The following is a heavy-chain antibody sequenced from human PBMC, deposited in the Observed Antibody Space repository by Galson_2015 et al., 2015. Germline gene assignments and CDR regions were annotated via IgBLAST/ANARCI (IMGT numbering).Heavy chain of an antibody. CDR1: GFTFSSYR. CDR3: AREAAYGLDY. CDR2: ISSSSSYI. D-gene: IGHD3-16*01. V-gene: IGHV3-21*01. J-gene: IGHJ4*02. Sequence: SLRLSCAASGFTFSSYRMNWVRQAPGKGLEWVSSISSSSSYIYYADSVKARFTISRDNAKNSLYLQMNSLRAEDTAVYYCAREAAYGLDYWGQGTLVTVSS.